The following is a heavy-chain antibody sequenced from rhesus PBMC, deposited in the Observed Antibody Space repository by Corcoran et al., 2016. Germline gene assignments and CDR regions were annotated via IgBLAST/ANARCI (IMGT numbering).Heavy chain of an antibody. V-gene: IGHV4-122*02. CDR2: ISYSGST. CDR3: ARVPYSGSFWYFDL. CDR1: GYSISSGYG. D-gene: IGHD6-25*01. J-gene: IGHJ2*01. Sequence: QLQLQESGPGLVKPSETLSLTCAVSGYSISSGYGWSWIRQHPGKGLEWIGYISYSGSTSYNPSLKSRVTSSRDTSKNQVSLKLSSVTAADTAVYYCARVPYSGSFWYFDLWGPGTPITISS.